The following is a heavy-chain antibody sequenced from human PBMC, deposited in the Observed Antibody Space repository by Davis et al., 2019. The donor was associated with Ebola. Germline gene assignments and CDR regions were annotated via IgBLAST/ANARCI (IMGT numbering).Heavy chain of an antibody. CDR1: GFTFSGSA. CDR3: TANLEWLLHGDY. V-gene: IGHV3-73*01. J-gene: IGHJ4*02. D-gene: IGHD3-3*01. Sequence: GESLKIFCAASGFTFSGSAMHWVRQASGKGLEWVGRIRSKANSYATAYAASVKGRFTISRDDSKNTAYLQMNSLKTEDTAVYYCTANLEWLLHGDYWGQGTLVTVSS. CDR2: IRSKANSYAT.